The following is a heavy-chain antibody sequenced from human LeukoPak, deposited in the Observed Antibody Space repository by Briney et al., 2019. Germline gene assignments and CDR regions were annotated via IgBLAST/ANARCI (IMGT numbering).Heavy chain of an antibody. Sequence: PGGSLRLSCAASGFTFSTYSMNWVRQAPGKGLEWVSSISSSSSYIFYADSVKGRFTISRDNAKSSLYLQMNSLRAEDTAVYYCARDGGGYYDILWGFDYWGQGTLVTVSS. CDR2: ISSSSSYI. CDR3: ARDGGGYYDILWGFDY. V-gene: IGHV3-21*01. D-gene: IGHD3-9*01. J-gene: IGHJ4*02. CDR1: GFTFSTYS.